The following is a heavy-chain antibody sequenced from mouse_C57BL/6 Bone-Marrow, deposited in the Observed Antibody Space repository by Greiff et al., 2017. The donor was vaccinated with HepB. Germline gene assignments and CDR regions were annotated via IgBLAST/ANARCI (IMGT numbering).Heavy chain of an antibody. V-gene: IGHV5-17*01. D-gene: IGHD2-3*01. CDR3: ARGRQNGGYLYYFDY. Sequence: EVLLVESGGGLVKPGGSLKLSCAASGFTFSDYGMHWVRQAPERGLEWVAYISSGSSTIYYAATVKGRFTISRDNAKNTLFLQMTSLRSEDTAMYYCARGRQNGGYLYYFDYWGQGTTLTVSS. CDR2: ISSGSSTI. CDR1: GFTFSDYG. J-gene: IGHJ2*01.